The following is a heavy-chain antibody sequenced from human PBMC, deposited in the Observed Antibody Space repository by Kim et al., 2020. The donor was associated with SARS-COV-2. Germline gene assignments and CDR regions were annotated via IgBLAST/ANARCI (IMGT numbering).Heavy chain of an antibody. D-gene: IGHD3-3*01. V-gene: IGHV3-23*01. J-gene: IGHJ4*02. CDR2: ISYSGGST. CDR3: XRNPSWSPMATLDFDY. CDR1: GFTFGNYA. Sequence: GGSLRLSCAASGFTFGNYAMSWVRQAPGTGLEWVAAISYSGGSTYYADSVKGRFXISRDTPKNTLYMQMNSLRAEDTAVYYCXRNPSWSPMATLDFDYWGQGXLXSVSS.